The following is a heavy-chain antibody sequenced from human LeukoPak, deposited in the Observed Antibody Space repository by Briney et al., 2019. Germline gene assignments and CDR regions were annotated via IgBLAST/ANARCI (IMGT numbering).Heavy chain of an antibody. CDR3: ARALRFLDLYNGFDP. V-gene: IGHV4-59*12. J-gene: IGHJ5*01. Sequence: PSETLSLTCTLSGGSISSYYWSWIRQPPGKGLEWIGYIYHSVSTYYNPSRKSRVTISVDRTKNQFSLKLSSVTAADTAVYYCARALRFLDLYNGFDPWGQGTLVTVSS. CDR2: IYHSVST. D-gene: IGHD3-3*01. CDR1: GGSISSYY.